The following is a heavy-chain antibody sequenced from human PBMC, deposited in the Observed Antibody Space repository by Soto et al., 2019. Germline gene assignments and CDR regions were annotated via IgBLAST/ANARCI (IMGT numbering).Heavy chain of an antibody. CDR1: GGSFSDYS. V-gene: IGHV4-31*11. Sequence: SETLSLTCAVYGGSFSDYSLTWIRQHPGKGLEWIGYNYYSGSTYYNPSLKSRVTISVDTSKNQFSLKLSSVTAADAAVYYCAIDYDSSGSSLGVAFDIWGQGTMVTVSS. J-gene: IGHJ3*02. D-gene: IGHD3-22*01. CDR3: AIDYDSSGSSLGVAFDI. CDR2: NYYSGST.